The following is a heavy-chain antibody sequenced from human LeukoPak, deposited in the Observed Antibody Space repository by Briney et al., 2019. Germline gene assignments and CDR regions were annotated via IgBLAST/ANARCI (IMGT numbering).Heavy chain of an antibody. V-gene: IGHV3-48*04. J-gene: IGHJ6*03. CDR2: ISSSSSTI. CDR1: GFTFSSYG. CDR3: ARTEYSSSSGYMDV. D-gene: IGHD6-6*01. Sequence: GGSLRLSCSASGFTFSSYGMHWVRQAPGKGLEWVSYISSSSSTIYYADSVKGRFTISRDNAKNSLYLQMNSLRAEDTAVYYCARTEYSSSSGYMDVWGKGTTVTISS.